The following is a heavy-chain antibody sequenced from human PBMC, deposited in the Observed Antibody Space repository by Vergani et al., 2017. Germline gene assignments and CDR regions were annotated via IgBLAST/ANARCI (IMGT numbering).Heavy chain of an antibody. CDR1: GFTFSSYS. CDR3: FWYSSSWYPVGGMDV. J-gene: IGHJ6*02. V-gene: IGHV3-21*01. CDR2: ISSSCSYL. D-gene: IGHD6-13*01. Sequence: EVQLVESGGGLVKPGGSLRLSCAASGFTFSSYSMNWVRQAPGKGLEWVSSISSSCSYLYYADSVKGRFTISRDNAKNSLYLQMNSLRAEDTAWYYGFWYSSSWYPVGGMDVWGQGTTVTVSS.